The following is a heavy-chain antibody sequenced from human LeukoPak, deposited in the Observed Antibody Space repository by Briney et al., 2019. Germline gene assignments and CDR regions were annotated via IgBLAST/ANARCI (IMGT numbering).Heavy chain of an antibody. Sequence: ASVKVSCKASGYTFTSYGISWVRQAPGQGLEWMGWISAYNGNTNYAQKLQGRVTMTTDTSTSTAYMELRSLRSDDTAVYYCARGRATVTTFYYYMDVWGKGTTVTISS. CDR2: ISAYNGNT. CDR3: ARGRATVTTFYYYMDV. D-gene: IGHD4-17*01. CDR1: GYTFTSYG. V-gene: IGHV1-18*01. J-gene: IGHJ6*03.